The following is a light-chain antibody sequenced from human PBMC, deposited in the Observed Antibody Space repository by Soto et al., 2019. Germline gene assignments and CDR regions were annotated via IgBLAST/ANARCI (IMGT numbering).Light chain of an antibody. CDR1: SSNIGSNT. J-gene: IGLJ2*01. CDR3: AAWDDSLNGVV. V-gene: IGLV1-44*01. Sequence: QSVLTQPPSASGTPGQRVTISCSGSSSNIGSNTVNWYQQPPGTAPKLLIYSNNQRPSGVSDRFSGSKSGTSVSLAISGLQSEDEADYYCAAWDDSLNGVVFGGGTKLTVL. CDR2: SNN.